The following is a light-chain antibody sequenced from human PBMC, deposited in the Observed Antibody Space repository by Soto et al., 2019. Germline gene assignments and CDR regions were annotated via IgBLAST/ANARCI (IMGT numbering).Light chain of an antibody. J-gene: IGKJ1*01. CDR1: ESISNW. CDR3: QQYRTYS. CDR2: HAS. V-gene: IGKV1-5*01. Sequence: IQLTQSPTTLPASVGDRVTLTCRASESISNWLAWYQQRQGTAPKLLIYHASILETAVPSRFSGNGSGTEFTLTISSLQPGDFATYYCQQYRTYSFGQGSRVEIK.